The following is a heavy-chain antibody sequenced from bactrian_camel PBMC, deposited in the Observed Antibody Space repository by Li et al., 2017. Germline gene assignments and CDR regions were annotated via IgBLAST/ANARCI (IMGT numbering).Heavy chain of an antibody. J-gene: IGHJ6*01. D-gene: IGHD5*01. Sequence: EVQLVESGGGLVQPGGSLRLSGAASGLTFSSYDMSWVRQAPGKGLEWVSGINICGGNTYYADSVKGRFTISRDNSKNTVYLQMNSLKSEDTALYYCATGGLISWGQGTQVTVS. V-gene: IGHV3S40*01. CDR1: GLTFSSYD. CDR3: ATGGLIS. CDR2: INICGGNT.